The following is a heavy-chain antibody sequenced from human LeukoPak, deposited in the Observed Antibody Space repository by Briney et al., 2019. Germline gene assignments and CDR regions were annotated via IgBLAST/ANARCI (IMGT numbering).Heavy chain of an antibody. V-gene: IGHV3-23*01. J-gene: IGHJ4*02. CDR1: GFSFSSHG. CDR2: IIGGAGGT. Sequence: GGSLRLSCAASGFSFSSHGMSWVRQAPGKGLEWVSGIIGGAGGTYYADSVKGRFTISRDNAKNTLYLQMNSLRAEDTAVYYCAHGSMYQLDYWGQGTLVTVS. CDR3: AHGSMYQLDY. D-gene: IGHD2-2*01.